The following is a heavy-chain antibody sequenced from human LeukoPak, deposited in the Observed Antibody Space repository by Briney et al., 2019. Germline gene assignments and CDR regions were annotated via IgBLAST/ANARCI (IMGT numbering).Heavy chain of an antibody. Sequence: PGGSLRLSCAASGFTFSSYSMNWVRQAPGKGLEWVSSISSSSSYIYYADSVKGRFTISRDNAKNSLYLQMNSLRAEDTAVYYCARDNPGVAAAFDYWGQGTLVTVSS. V-gene: IGHV3-21*01. J-gene: IGHJ4*02. CDR2: ISSSSSYI. CDR1: GFTFSSYS. D-gene: IGHD6-13*01. CDR3: ARDNPGVAAAFDY.